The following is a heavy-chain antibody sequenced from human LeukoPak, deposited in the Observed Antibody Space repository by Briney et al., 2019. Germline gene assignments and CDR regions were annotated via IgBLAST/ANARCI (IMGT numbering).Heavy chain of an antibody. J-gene: IGHJ4*02. V-gene: IGHV1-46*01. CDR3: ARDHRPGGSTVKAPAV. D-gene: IGHD3-16*01. Sequence: GASVKVSCKASGYTFTNNYLHWVRQAPGQGLEWMGMIYPRDGSTSYAQNFQGRVTVTRDTSTTTVHMELRGLRSEDTAVYYCARDHRPGGSTVKAPAVWGQGTLVTVSS. CDR2: IYPRDGST. CDR1: GYTFTNNY.